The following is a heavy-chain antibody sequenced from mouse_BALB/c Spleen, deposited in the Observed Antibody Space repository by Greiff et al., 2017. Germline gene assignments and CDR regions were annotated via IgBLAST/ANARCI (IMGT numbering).Heavy chain of an antibody. Sequence: VQRVESGPGLVAPSQSLSITCTVSGFSLTSYGVHWVRQPPGKGLEWLGVIWAGGSTNYNSDLMSRLSISKDNSKSQVFLKMNSLQTDDTAMYDCARDMGTRPAWFAYWGQGTLVTVSA. CDR2: IWAGGST. CDR1: GFSLTSYG. CDR3: ARDMGTRPAWFAY. D-gene: IGHD2-13*01. J-gene: IGHJ3*01. V-gene: IGHV2-9*02.